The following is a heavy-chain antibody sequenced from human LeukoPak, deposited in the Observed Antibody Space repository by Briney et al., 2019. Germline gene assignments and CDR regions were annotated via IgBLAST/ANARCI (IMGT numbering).Heavy chain of an antibody. V-gene: IGHV3-53*05. CDR2: VYSAGAT. CDR3: VRDRAEGRAWVEFDP. Sequence: GGSLILSCVASGFILSSYAMSWVRQAPGKAPEWVSLVYSAGATHYADSVQGRFIISRDNSKNTLYLQMNNLRVEDTAVYHCVRDRAEGRAWVEFDPWGQGTVVTVSS. J-gene: IGHJ5*02. CDR1: GFILSSYA.